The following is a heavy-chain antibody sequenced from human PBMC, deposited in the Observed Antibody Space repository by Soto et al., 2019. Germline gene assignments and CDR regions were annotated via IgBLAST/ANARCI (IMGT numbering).Heavy chain of an antibody. J-gene: IGHJ4*02. V-gene: IGHV3-30*18. CDR1: GFTFSSYG. Sequence: GGSLRLSCAASGFTFSSYGMHWVRQAPGKGLEWVAVISYDGSNKYYADSVKGRFTISRDNSKNTLYLQMNSLRAEDTAVYYCAKDSSGDIVLMVFWSYFDYWGQGTLVTVSS. D-gene: IGHD2-8*01. CDR3: AKDSSGDIVLMVFWSYFDY. CDR2: ISYDGSNK.